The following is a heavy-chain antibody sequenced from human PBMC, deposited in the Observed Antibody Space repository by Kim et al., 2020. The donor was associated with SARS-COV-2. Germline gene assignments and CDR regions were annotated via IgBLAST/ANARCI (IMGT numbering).Heavy chain of an antibody. CDR2: IYDSGST. CDR1: GGSISSSSYY. Sequence: SETLSLTCTVSGGSISSSSYYWGWIRQPPGKGLEWIGSIYDSGSTYYNPSLVSRVTISVDTSKNQFSLMLSSVTAADTAVYYCARSGVYGDYLGDAFDIWGQGTMVTVSS. J-gene: IGHJ3*02. CDR3: ARSGVYGDYLGDAFDI. D-gene: IGHD4-17*01. V-gene: IGHV4-39*01.